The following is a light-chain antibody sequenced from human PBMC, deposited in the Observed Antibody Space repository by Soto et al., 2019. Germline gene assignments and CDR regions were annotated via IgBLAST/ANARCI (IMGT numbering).Light chain of an antibody. CDR2: AAS. CDR1: QSISSY. CDR3: QQSYSTLT. J-gene: IGKJ4*01. V-gene: IGKV1-39*01. Sequence: DIHMTQSPSSLSAAVGDRDTITCRASQSISSYLNWYQQKPGKAPKLLIYAASSLQSGVPSRFSGSGSGTDFTLTISSLQPEDFATYYCQQSYSTLTFGGGTKVEIK.